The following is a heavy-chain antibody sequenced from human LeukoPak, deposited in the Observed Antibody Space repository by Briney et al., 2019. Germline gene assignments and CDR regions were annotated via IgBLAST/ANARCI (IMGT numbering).Heavy chain of an antibody. CDR2: IYYSGST. V-gene: IGHV4-59*08. CDR3: ARGRGATTPFDY. CDR1: GGSISSFY. J-gene: IGHJ4*02. D-gene: IGHD5-12*01. Sequence: PSETLSLTCTVYGGSISSFYWSWIRQPEGKGLEWNGYIYYSGSTNYNPSLKSRVTISVDTSKNQFSLKLSSVTAADTAVYYCARGRGATTPFDYWGQGTLVTVSS.